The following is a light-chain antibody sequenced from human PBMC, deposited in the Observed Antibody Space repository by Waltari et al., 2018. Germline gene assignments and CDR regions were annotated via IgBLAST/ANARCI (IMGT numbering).Light chain of an antibody. Sequence: IQMTQSPSSLSESVGDRVTITCQASQDITITLNWFQQKAGEAPQVLIFDAANSQAAVPSRFSGHGYGTNFAFTITSLQPEDVGTYYCQQYANLPLTFGGGTRVEIK. J-gene: IGKJ4*01. V-gene: IGKV1-33*01. CDR2: DAA. CDR1: QDITIT. CDR3: QQYANLPLT.